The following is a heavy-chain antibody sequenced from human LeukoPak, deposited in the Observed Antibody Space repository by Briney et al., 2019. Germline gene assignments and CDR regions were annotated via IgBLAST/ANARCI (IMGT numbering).Heavy chain of an antibody. D-gene: IGHD3-22*01. CDR1: GFTVSSNY. CDR2: IYSGGST. V-gene: IGHV3-66*01. Sequence: GGSLRLSCAASGFTVSSNYMSWVRQAPGKGLEWVSVIYSGGSTYYADSVKGRFTISRDNSKNTLYLQMNSLRAEDTAVYYCARGLGDSSGYYFGYFDYWGQGTLVTASS. J-gene: IGHJ4*02. CDR3: ARGLGDSSGYYFGYFDY.